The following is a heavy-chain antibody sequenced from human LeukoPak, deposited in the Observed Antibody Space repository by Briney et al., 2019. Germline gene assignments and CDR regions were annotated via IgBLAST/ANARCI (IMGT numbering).Heavy chain of an antibody. V-gene: IGHV1-2*02. CDR2: INPNSGGT. CDR3: ARGTEYCSGGSCYSPENYYMDV. J-gene: IGHJ6*03. Sequence: ASVKVSCKASGYTFAGYYMHWVRQAPGQGLEWMGWINPNSGGTNYAQKFQGRVTMTRDTSISTAYMDLSRLRSDDTAVYYCARGTEYCSGGSCYSPENYYMDVWGKGTTVTVSS. D-gene: IGHD2-15*01. CDR1: GYTFAGYY.